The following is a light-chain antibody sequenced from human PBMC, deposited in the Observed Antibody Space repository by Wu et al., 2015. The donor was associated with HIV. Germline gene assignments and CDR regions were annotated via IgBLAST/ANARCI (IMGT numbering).Light chain of an antibody. V-gene: IGKV1-5*03. Sequence: DIQMTQSPSTLSASVGDRVTISCRASHSISSWLARYQQKPGKAPKLLIYTASNLETGVPARFSGSGSGTEFTLTISNLQPEDFATYSCQQYNDFPYTFGQGTKLEIK. CDR2: TAS. CDR1: HSISSW. CDR3: QQYNDFPYT. J-gene: IGKJ2*01.